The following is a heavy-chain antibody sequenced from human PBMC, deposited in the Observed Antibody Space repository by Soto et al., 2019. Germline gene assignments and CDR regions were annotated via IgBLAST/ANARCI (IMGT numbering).Heavy chain of an antibody. V-gene: IGHV3-30-3*01. CDR1: GFISSYYA. CDR3: ARVDRTITTYFYYGMDV. D-gene: IGHD1-20*01. Sequence: GGSLRLSCAASGFISSYYAMHWVRQAPGKGLEWVAVISYDGSDRYYADSVKGRFTISRDNSKNNLYLQMSSLRAEDTAVYYCARVDRTITTYFYYGMDVRGLGTTVTVSS. CDR2: ISYDGSDR. J-gene: IGHJ6*02.